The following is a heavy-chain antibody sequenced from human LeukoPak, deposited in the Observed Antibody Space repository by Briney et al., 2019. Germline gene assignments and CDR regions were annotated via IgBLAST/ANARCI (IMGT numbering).Heavy chain of an antibody. V-gene: IGHV3-20*04. CDR2: IGWKGDNT. CDR3: ARGWTGDPATYFFDY. Sequence: GGSLRVSCAASGFTFDDYGMSWVRQAPGKGLEWVSSIGWKGDNTGYVDSVKGRFTISRDDAKNSLYLQMNSLRAEDTALYYCARGWTGDPATYFFDYWGQGILVTVSS. D-gene: IGHD3/OR15-3a*01. J-gene: IGHJ4*02. CDR1: GFTFDDYG.